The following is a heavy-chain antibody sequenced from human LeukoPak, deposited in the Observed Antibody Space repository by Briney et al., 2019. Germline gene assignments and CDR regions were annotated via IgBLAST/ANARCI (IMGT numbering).Heavy chain of an antibody. Sequence: GRSLRLSCAASGFTFSTYGAHWVRQAPGKGLEWVAVISYDGSNKYYADSVKGRFTISRDNSKNTLYLQMNSLRAEDTAVYHCAKALLTGTYYYYAMDVWGQGTTVTVSS. CDR3: AKALLTGTYYYYAMDV. CDR2: ISYDGSNK. V-gene: IGHV3-30*18. J-gene: IGHJ6*02. CDR1: GFTFSTYG. D-gene: IGHD1-20*01.